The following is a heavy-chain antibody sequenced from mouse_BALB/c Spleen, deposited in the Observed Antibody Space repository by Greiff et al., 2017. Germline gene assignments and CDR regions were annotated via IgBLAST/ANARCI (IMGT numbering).Heavy chain of an antibody. CDR1: GFSLSRYS. CDR2: IWGGGST. CDR3: ARKGLLFHYYAMDY. D-gene: IGHD1-1*02. Sequence: VNVVESGPGLVAPSQSLSITCTVSGFSLSRYSVHWVRQPPGKGLEWLGMIWGGGSTDYNSALKSRLSISKDNSKSQVFLKMNSLQTDDTAMYYCARKGLLFHYYAMDYWGQGTSVTVSS. J-gene: IGHJ4*01. V-gene: IGHV2-6-4*01.